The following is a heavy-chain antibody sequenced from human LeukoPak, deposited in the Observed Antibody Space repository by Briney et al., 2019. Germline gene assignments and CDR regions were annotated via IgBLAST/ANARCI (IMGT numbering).Heavy chain of an antibody. D-gene: IGHD6-19*01. Sequence: SVKVSCKASGGTFSSYAISWVRQAPGQGLEWMGRIIPILGIANYAQKFQGRVTITADKSTSTAYMELSSLRSEDTAVYYCARDLSVAGTLYYYYYMGVWGKGTTVTVSS. CDR2: IIPILGIA. CDR3: ARDLSVAGTLYYYYYMGV. CDR1: GGTFSSYA. V-gene: IGHV1-69*04. J-gene: IGHJ6*03.